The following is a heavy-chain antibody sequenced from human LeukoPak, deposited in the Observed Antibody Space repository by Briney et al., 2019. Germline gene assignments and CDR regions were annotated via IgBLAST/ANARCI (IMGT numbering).Heavy chain of an antibody. CDR1: GYTFTSHG. Sequence: ASVKVSCKASGYTFTSHGISWVRQAPGQGLEGMGWISAYNGNTNYAQKLQGTVTMTTDTSTSTAYMELRSLRSDDTAVYYCARGYCGSTSCFNFDYWGQGTLVTVSS. CDR2: ISAYNGNT. J-gene: IGHJ4*02. CDR3: ARGYCGSTSCFNFDY. D-gene: IGHD2-2*01. V-gene: IGHV1-18*01.